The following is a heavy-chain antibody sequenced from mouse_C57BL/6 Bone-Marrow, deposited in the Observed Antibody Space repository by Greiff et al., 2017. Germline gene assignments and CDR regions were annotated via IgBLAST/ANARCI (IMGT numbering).Heavy chain of an antibody. J-gene: IGHJ3*01. D-gene: IGHD2-4*01. CDR3: ERYDCGGGLAY. CDR2: IYPGGGYT. V-gene: IGHV1-63*01. CDR1: GYTFTNYW. Sequence: VQLQQSGAELVRPGTSVKMSCKASGYTFTNYWIGWAKQRPGHGLEWIGDIYPGGGYTNYNEKFKGKATLTADKSSSTAYMQFSSLKSEDSAIYYCERYDCGGGLAYWGQGTLVTVSA.